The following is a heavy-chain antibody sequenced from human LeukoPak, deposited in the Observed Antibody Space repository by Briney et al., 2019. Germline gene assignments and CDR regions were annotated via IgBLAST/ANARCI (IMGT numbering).Heavy chain of an antibody. V-gene: IGHV3-23*01. CDR2: IYGSGVSI. Sequence: GGSLRLSCVASGFTFSDYYMNWIRQAPGKGLEWLATIYGSGVSISYADSVKGRFTISRDNSNNTLYLQMNNLRAEDTAMYYCAKDLGWELPAEAYWGQGILVTVSS. CDR3: AKDLGWELPAEAY. J-gene: IGHJ4*02. D-gene: IGHD1-26*01. CDR1: GFTFSDYY.